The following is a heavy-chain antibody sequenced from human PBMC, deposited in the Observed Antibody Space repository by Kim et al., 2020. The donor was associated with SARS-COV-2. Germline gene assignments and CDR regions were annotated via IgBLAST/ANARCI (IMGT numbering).Heavy chain of an antibody. D-gene: IGHD3-10*01. CDR3: ARDLTMVRGVIIYYYYGMDV. J-gene: IGHJ6*02. V-gene: IGHV3-48*02. Sequence: GRFTISRDNAKNSLYLQMNSLRDEDTAVYYCARDLTMVRGVIIYYYYGMDVWGQGTTVTVSS.